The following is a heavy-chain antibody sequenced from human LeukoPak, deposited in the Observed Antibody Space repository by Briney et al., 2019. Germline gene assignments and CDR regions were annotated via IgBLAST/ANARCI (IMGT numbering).Heavy chain of an antibody. CDR1: GGSISSRSYF. D-gene: IGHD6-13*01. Sequence: NPSETLSLTCTVSGGSISSRSYFWGWIRQPPGKGLECIGSIFYSGDTYYNPSLKSRVTISVDTSKNQFFLRVSSVTAADTAVYYRARHEAGYRSSWYSWGQGTLVTVSS. J-gene: IGHJ4*02. CDR2: IFYSGDT. V-gene: IGHV4-39*01. CDR3: ARHEAGYRSSWYS.